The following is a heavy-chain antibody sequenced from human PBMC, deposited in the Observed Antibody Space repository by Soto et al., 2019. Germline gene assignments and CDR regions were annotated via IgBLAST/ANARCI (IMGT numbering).Heavy chain of an antibody. V-gene: IGHV1-3*01. CDR2: INAGNGNT. Sequence: GASVKVSCKASGYTFTSYAMHWVRQAPGQRLEWMGWINAGNGNTKYSQKFQGRVTITRDTSISTAYMELSRLRSDDTAVYYCARGGDPFFDYWGQGTLVTVSS. CDR3: ARGGDPFFDY. J-gene: IGHJ4*02. D-gene: IGHD7-27*01. CDR1: GYTFTSYA.